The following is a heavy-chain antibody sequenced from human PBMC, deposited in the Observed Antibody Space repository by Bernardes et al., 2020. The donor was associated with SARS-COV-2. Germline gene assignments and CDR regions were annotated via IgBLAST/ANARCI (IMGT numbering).Heavy chain of an antibody. CDR3: AKEYGSSTYNPIDY. D-gene: IGHD2-2*01. CDR2: ISGSGNST. Sequence: GGSLRLSCAASGFSFSNYAMTWVRQAPGKGPEWVSSISGSGNSTFYASSVKGRFTISRDNSKNTLDLQMNSPRAEDSTVYHCAKEYGSSTYNPIDYWGQGTLVTVSS. CDR1: GFSFSNYA. V-gene: IGHV3-23*01. J-gene: IGHJ4*02.